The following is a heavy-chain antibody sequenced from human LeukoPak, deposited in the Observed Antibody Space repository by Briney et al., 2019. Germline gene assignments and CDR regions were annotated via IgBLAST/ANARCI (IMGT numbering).Heavy chain of an antibody. Sequence: PSETLSLTCTVSGASISSGDYYWSWVRQPPGKGLEWIGYIHYSGSTFFNPSLKSRVTMSLDTSKSQFSLNLSSVTAADTAVYYCARERLRPHTGTYSDALDIWGQGTRVTVSS. CDR3: ARERLRPHTGTYSDALDI. J-gene: IGHJ3*02. CDR1: GASISSGDYY. V-gene: IGHV4-30-4*01. D-gene: IGHD1-26*01. CDR2: IHYSGST.